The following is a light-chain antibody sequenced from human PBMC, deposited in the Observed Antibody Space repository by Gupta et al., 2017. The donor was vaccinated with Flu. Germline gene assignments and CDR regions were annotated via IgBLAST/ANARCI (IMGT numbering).Light chain of an antibody. CDR3: QQRSIWLT. V-gene: IGKV3-11*01. CDR2: DAS. CDR1: HSVSSL. J-gene: IGKJ4*01. Sequence: SVATLSVSPGERATSSCRASHSVSSLLAWYQQKPGQAPRLLIYDASNRAIGIPARFSGSGSGTDFTLTISSLEPEDFAVYYCQQRSIWLTFGGGTKVEIK.